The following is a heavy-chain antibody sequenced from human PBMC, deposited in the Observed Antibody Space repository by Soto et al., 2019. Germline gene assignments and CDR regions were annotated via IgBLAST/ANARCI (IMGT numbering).Heavy chain of an antibody. CDR2: IFHSGST. J-gene: IGHJ6*02. CDR1: GGSINSGDYY. D-gene: IGHD3-10*01. Sequence: QVQLQESGPGLVKPSQTLSLTCTVSGGSINSGDYYWTWVRQPPGKGLEWIGNIFHSGSTYYTPSLQSRVTISLDTSKNHFSLKLSSVTPADTAVYYCARDRYYGSGTYYSFDSGMDVWGQGTTVTVSS. V-gene: IGHV4-30-4*01. CDR3: ARDRYYGSGTYYSFDSGMDV.